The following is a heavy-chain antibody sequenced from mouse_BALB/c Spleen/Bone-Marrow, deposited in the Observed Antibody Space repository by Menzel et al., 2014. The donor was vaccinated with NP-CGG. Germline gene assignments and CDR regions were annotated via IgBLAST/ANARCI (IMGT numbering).Heavy chain of an antibody. CDR1: GFTFXSYA. V-gene: IGHV5-9-1*01. CDR3: ARSLYDYDAMDY. Sequence: EVKVVESGGGLVKPGGSLKLSCAASGFTFXSYAMSWVRQTPEKRLEWVATISSGGSYTYYADSGKGRLTISRDNAKNTLYLQMSSLRSEDTAMYYCARSLYDYDAMDYWGQGTSVTVSS. CDR2: ISSGGSYT. D-gene: IGHD1-1*01. J-gene: IGHJ4*01.